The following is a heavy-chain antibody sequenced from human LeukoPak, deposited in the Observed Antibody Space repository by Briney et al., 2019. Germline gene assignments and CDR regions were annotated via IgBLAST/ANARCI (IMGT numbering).Heavy chain of an antibody. Sequence: SETLSLTCTVSGGSISSYYWSWIRQPPGKGLEWIGYIYYSGSTNYNPSLESRVTISVDTSKNQFSLKLSSVTAADTAVYYCAIHSTPGAVDYWGQGTLVTVSS. CDR1: GGSISSYY. CDR3: AIHSTPGAVDY. V-gene: IGHV4-59*01. CDR2: IYYSGST. J-gene: IGHJ4*02. D-gene: IGHD2-2*01.